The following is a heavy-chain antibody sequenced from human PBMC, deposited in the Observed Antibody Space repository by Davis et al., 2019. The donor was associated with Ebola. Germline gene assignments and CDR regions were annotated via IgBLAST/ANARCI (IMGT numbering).Heavy chain of an antibody. V-gene: IGHV1-8*02. CDR2: MNPDTGTT. J-gene: IGHJ4*02. Sequence: AASVKVSCKASGYTFTSYAMHWVRQAPGQRLEWMGWMNPDTGTTGYAQKFQGRVTMTRNTATSTAYMYLSNLRSEDTAVYYCARGGDLDFWGQGTLVTVSS. CDR1: GYTFTSYA. CDR3: ARGGDLDF. D-gene: IGHD4-17*01.